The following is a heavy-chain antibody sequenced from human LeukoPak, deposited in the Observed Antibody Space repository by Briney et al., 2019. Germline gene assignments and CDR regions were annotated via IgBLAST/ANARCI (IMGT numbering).Heavy chain of an antibody. CDR2: IYHSGST. CDR1: GYSISSGYY. J-gene: IGHJ4*02. CDR3: ARGIPDLGSSGYYYGGGEDY. D-gene: IGHD3-22*01. V-gene: IGHV4-38-2*02. Sequence: SSETLSLTCTVSGYSISSGYYWGWIRQPPGKGLEWIGSIYHSGSTYYNPSLKSRVTISVDTSKNQFSLKLSSVTAADTAVYYCARGIPDLGSSGYYYGGGEDYWGQGTLVTVSS.